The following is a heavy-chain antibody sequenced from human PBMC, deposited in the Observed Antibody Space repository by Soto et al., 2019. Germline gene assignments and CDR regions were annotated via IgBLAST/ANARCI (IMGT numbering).Heavy chain of an antibody. V-gene: IGHV1-69*01. D-gene: IGHD6-6*01. CDR3: ARDLGSSSYYYYYYGMDV. CDR1: GGTFSSYA. CDR2: IIPIFGTA. J-gene: IGHJ6*02. Sequence: QVQLVQSGAEVKKPGSLVKVSCKASGGTFSSYAISWVRQAPGQGLEWMGGIIPIFGTANYAQKFQGRVTITADESTSTAYMELSSLRSEDTAVYYCARDLGSSSYYYYYYGMDVWGQGTTVTVSS.